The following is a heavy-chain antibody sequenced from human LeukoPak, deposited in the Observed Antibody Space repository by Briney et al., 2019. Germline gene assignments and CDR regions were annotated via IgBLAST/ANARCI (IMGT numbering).Heavy chain of an antibody. CDR1: GGSISSYY. CDR3: ARGHGDYSNWFDP. D-gene: IGHD4-17*01. J-gene: IGHJ5*02. Sequence: PSETLSLTCTVSGGSISSYYWSWIRHPPGKGLEWIGYIYYSGSTNYNPSLKSRVTISVDTSKNQFSLKLSSVTAADTAVYYCARGHGDYSNWFDPWGQGTLVTVSS. CDR2: IYYSGST. V-gene: IGHV4-59*08.